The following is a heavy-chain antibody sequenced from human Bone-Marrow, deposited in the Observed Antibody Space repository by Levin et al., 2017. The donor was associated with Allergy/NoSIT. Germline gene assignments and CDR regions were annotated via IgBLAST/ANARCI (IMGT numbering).Heavy chain of an antibody. CDR1: GYSITSGYY. V-gene: IGHV4-38-2*01. J-gene: IGHJ4*02. CDR2: MYHSGNT. D-gene: IGHD3-10*01. Sequence: ESLKISCAVSGYSITSGYYWCWIRQPPGKGLEWIGSMYHSGNTYYNPSLQSRVTISVDTSKNRVSLQLRSVTAADTAVYFCARGPLADYYGSGSYPNFDYWGQGTVVTVSS. CDR3: ARGPLADYYGSGSYPNFDY.